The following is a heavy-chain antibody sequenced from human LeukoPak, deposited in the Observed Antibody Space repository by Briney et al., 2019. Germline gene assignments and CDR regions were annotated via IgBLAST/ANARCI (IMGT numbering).Heavy chain of an antibody. V-gene: IGHV4-59*08. CDR2: LYYMRGA. J-gene: IGHJ5*02. D-gene: IGHD6-19*01. CDR1: GGSISGYY. Sequence: SETLSLTCTVSGGSISGYYWSWSRQPPGKGVEWIGNLYYMRGAWYKSSLKSRVTTSVDTSRNEFSLKLSSVTAADTAVYYCARGDSSGWYVRWFDPWGQGTLVTVSS. CDR3: ARGDSSGWYVRWFDP.